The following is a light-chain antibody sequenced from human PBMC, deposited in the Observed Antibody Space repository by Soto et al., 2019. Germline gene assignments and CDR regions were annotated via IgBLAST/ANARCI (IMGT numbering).Light chain of an antibody. Sequence: DIQMTQSPSTLSASVGDRVTITFRASESISRYLAWYQQKPGKAPKLLIYKASSLESGVPSRFTGSGSGTEFTLTISSLQPDDFATYYCQQYNSYSYTFGQGTRLEIK. CDR2: KAS. V-gene: IGKV1-5*03. CDR1: ESISRY. CDR3: QQYNSYSYT. J-gene: IGKJ5*01.